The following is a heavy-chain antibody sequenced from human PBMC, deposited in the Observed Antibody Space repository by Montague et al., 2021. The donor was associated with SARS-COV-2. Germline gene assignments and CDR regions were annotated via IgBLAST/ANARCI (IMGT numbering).Heavy chain of an antibody. CDR3: ASSYYYGSGTYAYNYYMDV. CDR2: ISYGGRT. CDR1: GGSVSSSPYY. Sequence: SETLSLTCTVSGGSVSSSPYYWGWIRQPPGRGLEWVGSISYGGRTYFSPSLKSRLTISVDSSENQFSLRLSSVTAADTAVYYCASSYYYGSGTYAYNYYMDVWGKGTTVTVSS. J-gene: IGHJ6*03. D-gene: IGHD3-10*01. V-gene: IGHV4-39*01.